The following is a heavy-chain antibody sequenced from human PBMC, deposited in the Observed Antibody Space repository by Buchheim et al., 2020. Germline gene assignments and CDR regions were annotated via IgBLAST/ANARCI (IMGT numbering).Heavy chain of an antibody. J-gene: IGHJ6*02. V-gene: IGHV3-30*04. CDR3: ARELGGSHESYGMDV. CDR2: ISYDGSNK. D-gene: IGHD2-15*01. Sequence: QVQLVESGGGVVQPGRSLRLSCAASGFTFSSYAMHWVRQAPGNGLEWVAVISYDGSNKYYADSVKGRFTISRDNSKNTLYLQMNSLRAEDTAVYYCARELGGSHESYGMDVWGQGTT. CDR1: GFTFSSYA.